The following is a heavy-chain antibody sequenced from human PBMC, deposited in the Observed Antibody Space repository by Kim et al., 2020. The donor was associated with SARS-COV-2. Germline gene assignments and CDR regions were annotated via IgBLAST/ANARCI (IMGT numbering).Heavy chain of an antibody. J-gene: IGHJ5*02. Sequence: SETLSLTCTVSGGSISSYYWSWIRQPPGKGLEWIGYIYYSGSTNYNPSLKSRVTISVDTSKNQFSLTLSSVTAADTAVYYCARVRRVRGVIASNWFDPWGQGTLVTVSS. V-gene: IGHV4-59*01. CDR2: IYYSGST. CDR1: GGSISSYY. D-gene: IGHD3-10*01. CDR3: ARVRRVRGVIASNWFDP.